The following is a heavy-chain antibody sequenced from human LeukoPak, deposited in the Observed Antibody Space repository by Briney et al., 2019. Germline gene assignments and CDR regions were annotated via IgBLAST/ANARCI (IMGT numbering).Heavy chain of an antibody. D-gene: IGHD3/OR15-3a*01. CDR2: IYYSGST. CDR1: GGSISSYY. Sequence: SETLSLTCTVSGGSISSYYWSWIRQPPGKGLEWIGYIYYSGSTNYNPSPKSRVTISVDTSKNQFSLKLSSVTAADTAVYYCAMGVDWGPFDYWGQGTLVTVSS. CDR3: AMGVDWGPFDY. J-gene: IGHJ4*02. V-gene: IGHV4-59*01.